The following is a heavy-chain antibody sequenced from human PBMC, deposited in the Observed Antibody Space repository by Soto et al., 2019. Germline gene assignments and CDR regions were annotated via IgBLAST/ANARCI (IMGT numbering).Heavy chain of an antibody. Sequence: GESLKISCTGSGYNFAGYWIAWVRQMPGKGLELMGIIYPSDSDTRYRPSFQGQVTISADKSISSAYLQWSSLRASDTAMYYCARGGVSTRTFDYWRQGTPVTVSS. D-gene: IGHD3-3*01. J-gene: IGHJ4*02. CDR1: GYNFAGYW. CDR3: ARGGVSTRTFDY. V-gene: IGHV5-51*01. CDR2: IYPSDSDT.